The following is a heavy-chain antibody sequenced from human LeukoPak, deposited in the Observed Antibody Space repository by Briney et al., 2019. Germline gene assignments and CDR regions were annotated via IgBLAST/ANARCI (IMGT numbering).Heavy chain of an antibody. CDR3: AKDLKVGDYRKSDAFDI. D-gene: IGHD4-17*01. Sequence: GGSLRLSCAASGFTFDDYAMHWVRQAPGKGLEWVSGISWNSGSIGYADSVKGRFTISRDNSKNTLYLQMNSLRAEDTAVYYCAKDLKVGDYRKSDAFDIWGQGTMVTVSS. J-gene: IGHJ3*02. V-gene: IGHV3-9*01. CDR1: GFTFDDYA. CDR2: ISWNSGSI.